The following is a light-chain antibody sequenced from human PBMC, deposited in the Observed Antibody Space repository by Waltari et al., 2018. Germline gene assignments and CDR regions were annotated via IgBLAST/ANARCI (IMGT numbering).Light chain of an antibody. J-gene: IGKJ1*01. Sequence: EIVMTQSPATLSVTPGDRSTLSCRASQSISSNLAWYQQKPGQAPRLLIYGASTRATGIPVRFSGSGSGTDFNLTISSLQSEDFAVYHCQQYNDWPRTFGQGTKVEIK. CDR3: QQYNDWPRT. CDR1: QSISSN. CDR2: GAS. V-gene: IGKV3-15*01.